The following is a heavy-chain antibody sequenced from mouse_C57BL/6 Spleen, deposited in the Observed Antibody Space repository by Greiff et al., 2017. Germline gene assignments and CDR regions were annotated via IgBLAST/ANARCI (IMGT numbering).Heavy chain of an antibody. D-gene: IGHD2-2*01. V-gene: IGHV1-80*01. J-gene: IGHJ1*03. CDR3: ARYGYPWYFDV. CDR2: IYPGDGDT. CDR1: GYAFSSYW. Sequence: VKLQESGAELVKPGASVKISCKASGYAFSSYWMNWVKQRPGKGLEWIGQIYPGDGDTNYNGKFKGKATLTADKSSSTAYMQLSSLTSEDSAVYFCARYGYPWYFDVWGTGTTVTVSS.